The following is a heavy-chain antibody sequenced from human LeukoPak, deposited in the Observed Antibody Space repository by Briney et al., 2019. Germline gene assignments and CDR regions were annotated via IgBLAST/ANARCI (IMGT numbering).Heavy chain of an antibody. J-gene: IGHJ4*02. CDR3: ARDGIFDY. CDR1: GFTFSTYS. V-gene: IGHV3-21*01. Sequence: SGGSLRLSCAASGFTFSTYSMHWVRQAPGKGLEWVSSIRSGSTYINYADSVKGRFTISRDDPKNSLYLQMNSLSAEDTAVYCCARDGIFDYWGQGTLVTVSS. CDR2: IRSGSTYI.